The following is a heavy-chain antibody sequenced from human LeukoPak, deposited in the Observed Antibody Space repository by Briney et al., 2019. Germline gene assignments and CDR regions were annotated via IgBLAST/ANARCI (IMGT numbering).Heavy chain of an antibody. Sequence: SETLSLTCTVSGGSISSSSYYWGWIRQPPGKGLEWIGSIFYSGSTYYNPSLKSRVTISVDTSKNQFSLKLSSVTAADTAVYYCARDPGGRARDHWYFDFWGRGTLVTVSS. V-gene: IGHV4-39*07. J-gene: IGHJ2*01. D-gene: IGHD5-24*01. CDR3: ARDPGGRARDHWYFDF. CDR2: IFYSGST. CDR1: GGSISSSSYY.